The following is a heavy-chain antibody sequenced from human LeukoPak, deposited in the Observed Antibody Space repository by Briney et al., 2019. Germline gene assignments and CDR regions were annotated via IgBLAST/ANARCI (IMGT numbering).Heavy chain of an antibody. CDR3: ARDYKYAFDN. V-gene: IGHV3-48*01. D-gene: IGHD5-24*01. J-gene: IGHJ4*02. CDR2: IGISSGNT. CDR1: GFTFSAYS. Sequence: GGSLRLSCAASGFTFSAYSMNWVRQAPGKGLEWISYIGISSGNTKHADSVKGRFTISGDKAKNSLYLQMNSLRVEDTAVYYCARDYKYAFDNWGQGTLVTVSS.